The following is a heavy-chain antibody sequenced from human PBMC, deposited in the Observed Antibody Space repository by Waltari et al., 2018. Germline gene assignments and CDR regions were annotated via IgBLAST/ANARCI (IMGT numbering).Heavy chain of an antibody. CDR2: IHYIGDT. V-gene: IGHV4-39*07. CDR3: ARDPTKGVYNWFDP. D-gene: IGHD3-10*01. J-gene: IGHJ5*02. CDR1: GDSISNNNYY. Sequence: QLQLQESGPGLVEPSETLSLTCTASGDSISNNNYYWGWIRQPRGTGLQWIGSIHYIGDTYYSSSLKSRVIISVDTSNNQFSLEISSTTAADTAVYYCARDPTKGVYNWFDPWGQGILVIVSS.